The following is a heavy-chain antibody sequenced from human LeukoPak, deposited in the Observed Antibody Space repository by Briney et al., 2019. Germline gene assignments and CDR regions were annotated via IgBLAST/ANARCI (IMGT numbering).Heavy chain of an antibody. D-gene: IGHD3-10*01. CDR2: ISSSSTYI. CDR1: GFTFSSYS. CDR3: ANTGYYYGSGSPPGRYYFGY. Sequence: GGSLRLSCAASGFTFSSYSMNWVRQAPGKGLEWVSSISSSSTYIYYADSVMGRFTISRDNSKNTLYLQMNSLRAEDTAVYYCANTGYYYGSGSPPGRYYFGYWGQGTLVTVSS. V-gene: IGHV3-21*01. J-gene: IGHJ4*02.